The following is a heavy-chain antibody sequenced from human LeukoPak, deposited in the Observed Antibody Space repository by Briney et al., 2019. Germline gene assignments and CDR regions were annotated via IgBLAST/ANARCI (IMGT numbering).Heavy chain of an antibody. J-gene: IGHJ6*02. CDR3: ASLAIDHTQVYGMDV. V-gene: IGHV3-21*01. CDR2: ISSSSSYI. Sequence: AGGSLRLSCAASGFTFSSYSMNWVRQAPGKGLEWVSSISSSSSYIYYADSVKGRFTISRDNAKNSLYLQMNSLRAEDTAVYYCASLAIDHTQVYGMDVWGQGTTVTVSS. CDR1: GFTFSSYS. D-gene: IGHD3-22*01.